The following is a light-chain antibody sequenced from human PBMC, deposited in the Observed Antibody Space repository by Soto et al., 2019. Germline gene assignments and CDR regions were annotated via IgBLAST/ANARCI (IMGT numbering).Light chain of an antibody. CDR1: QSVSSY. CDR2: DAS. Sequence: EIVLTQSPATLSLPPGERAALSCRASQSVSSYLAWYQQKPGQAPRLLIYDASNRATGIPARFSGSGSGTDFTLTISSLEPEDFAVYYCQQRSNWPPMYTFGQGTKLEIK. J-gene: IGKJ2*01. V-gene: IGKV3-11*01. CDR3: QQRSNWPPMYT.